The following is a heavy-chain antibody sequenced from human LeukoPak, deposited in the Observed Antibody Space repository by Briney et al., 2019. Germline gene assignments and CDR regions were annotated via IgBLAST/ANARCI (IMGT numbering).Heavy chain of an antibody. Sequence: GRSLRLSCAASGFTFSSYGMHWVRQAPGKGLEWVAVISYDGSNKYSADSVKGRFTISRDNSKNTLYLQMNSLRAEDTAVYYCAVRGYSYGYLVNWGEGTLVTVSS. CDR3: AVRGYSYGYLVN. D-gene: IGHD5-18*01. J-gene: IGHJ4*02. CDR2: ISYDGSNK. CDR1: GFTFSSYG. V-gene: IGHV3-30*03.